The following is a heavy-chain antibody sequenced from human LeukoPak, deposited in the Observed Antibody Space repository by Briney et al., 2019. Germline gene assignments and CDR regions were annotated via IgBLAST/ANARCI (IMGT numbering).Heavy chain of an antibody. CDR2: ISYDGSNK. J-gene: IGHJ6*04. D-gene: IGHD2-2*01. CDR3: AKDSPQPGPAATNYYGMDV. Sequence: QAGGSLRLSCAASGFTFSSYAMHWVRQAPGKGLEWVAVISYDGSNKYYADSVKGRFTISRDNSKNTLYLQMNSLRAEDTAVYYYAKDSPQPGPAATNYYGMDVWGKGTTVTVSS. CDR1: GFTFSSYA. V-gene: IGHV3-30*04.